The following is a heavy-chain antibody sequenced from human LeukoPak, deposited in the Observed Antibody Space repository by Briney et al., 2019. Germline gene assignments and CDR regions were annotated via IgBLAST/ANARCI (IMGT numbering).Heavy chain of an antibody. CDR1: GFTFSTYT. V-gene: IGHV3-30-3*01. Sequence: GGSLRLSCAASGFTFSTYTMHWVRQAPGKGLEWVAVISYDGVSEYYADSVTGRFTTSRDNSKNTPYLHMNSLRAEDTAVYYCERVFVSGFNNWFDPWGQGTLVTVSS. J-gene: IGHJ5*02. CDR3: ERVFVSGFNNWFDP. D-gene: IGHD5-12*01. CDR2: ISYDGVSE.